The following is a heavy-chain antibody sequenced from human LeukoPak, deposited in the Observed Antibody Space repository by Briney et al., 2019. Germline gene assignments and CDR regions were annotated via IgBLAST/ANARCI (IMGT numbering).Heavy chain of an antibody. D-gene: IGHD6-6*01. J-gene: IGHJ6*03. CDR3: AKDGAARPYYYYYMDV. Sequence: SETLSLTCTVSGGSINSGGYYWSWIRQLPGKGLEWIGYIYYTGSTYYNPSLKSRLTISMDTSENQFTLNLTSVTAADTALYYCAKDGAARPYYYYYMDVWGKGTTVTVSS. V-gene: IGHV4-31*03. CDR2: IYYTGST. CDR1: GGSINSGGYY.